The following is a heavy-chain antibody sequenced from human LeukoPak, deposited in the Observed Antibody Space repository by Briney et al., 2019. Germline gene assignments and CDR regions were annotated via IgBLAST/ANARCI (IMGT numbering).Heavy chain of an antibody. Sequence: SETLSLTCTVSGGSISSGDYYWSWIRQPPGKGLEWIAYMYYSGSTFYNPSLKSRVTMSADTSKNQLSLKLSSVTAADTAVYYCAGPYYYDSRIDPWGQGILVTVSS. D-gene: IGHD3-22*01. CDR1: GGSISSGDYY. CDR3: AGPYYYDSRIDP. V-gene: IGHV4-30-4*01. CDR2: MYYSGST. J-gene: IGHJ5*02.